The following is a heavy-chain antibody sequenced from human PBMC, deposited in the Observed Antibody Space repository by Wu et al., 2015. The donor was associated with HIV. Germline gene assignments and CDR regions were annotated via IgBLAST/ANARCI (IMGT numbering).Heavy chain of an antibody. D-gene: IGHD1-26*01. V-gene: IGHV1-2*02. J-gene: IGHJ3*02. CDR2: MNPKNGDM. CDR1: RYTFNGFY. CDR3: ARAEPSFGWELHNAFDM. Sequence: QVQLVQSGAEVKKPGASVKVSCQASRYTFNGFYIHWVRQAPGQGLEWMGWMNPKNGDMRSAQKFQGRVTMTRDTSITTAFMELSRLKSDDSAMYFCARAEPSFGWELHNAFDMWGQGTMITVSS.